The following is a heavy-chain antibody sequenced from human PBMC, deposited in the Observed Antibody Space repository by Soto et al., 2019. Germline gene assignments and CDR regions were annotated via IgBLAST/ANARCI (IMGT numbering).Heavy chain of an antibody. CDR3: ARDREEAVAGIYYYYGMDV. D-gene: IGHD6-19*01. J-gene: IGHJ6*02. Sequence: GGSLRLSCTASGFPFSSYSMNWVRQAPGKGLEWVSSISSSSSYIYYADSVKGRFTISRDNAKNSLYLQMNSLRAEDTAVYYCARDREEAVAGIYYYYGMDVWGQGTTVTVSS. CDR2: ISSSSSYI. V-gene: IGHV3-21*01. CDR1: GFPFSSYS.